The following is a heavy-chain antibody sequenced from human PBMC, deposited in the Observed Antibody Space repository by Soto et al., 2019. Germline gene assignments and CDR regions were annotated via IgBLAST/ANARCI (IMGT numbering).Heavy chain of an antibody. J-gene: IGHJ4*02. CDR1: GFIFINYV. CDR3: AREVLWSRYFDY. V-gene: IGHV3-30-3*01. CDR2: MSYDGTTK. Sequence: QVQLVESGGGVFQPGSSLRLYCTASGFIFINYVMYWVRQAPGKGLEWVAFMSYDGTTKSYADTVKGRFTISRDNSQNTLYLQMNSLRPEDTGVYYCAREVLWSRYFDYWGQGTLGTVSS. D-gene: IGHD3-10*01.